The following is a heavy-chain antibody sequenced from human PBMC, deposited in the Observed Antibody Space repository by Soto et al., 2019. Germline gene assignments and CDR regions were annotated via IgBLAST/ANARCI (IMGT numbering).Heavy chain of an antibody. Sequence: SETLSLTCTVSGGSISGYYWSWIRQPPGKGLEWIGNVCYSGGAKYNPSVKRRVSISVDTSKNQFSLNLSSVTAADTAVYYCTRDGDGRMTTNPYYYYGMDVWGPGITVT. CDR3: TRDGDGRMTTNPYYYYGMDV. CDR2: VCYSGGA. CDR1: GGSISGYY. V-gene: IGHV4-59*01. J-gene: IGHJ6*02. D-gene: IGHD2-21*02.